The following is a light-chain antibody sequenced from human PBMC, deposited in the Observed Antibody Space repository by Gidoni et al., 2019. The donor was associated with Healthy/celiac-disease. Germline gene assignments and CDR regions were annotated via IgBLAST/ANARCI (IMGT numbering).Light chain of an antibody. V-gene: IGKV3-15*01. CDR3: QQYNNWPA. Sequence: EIVMTQSPATLSVSPGERATLSCRDSQSVSSNLAWYQQKPGPVPRLLIYGASTRATGIPARFSGSGSGTEFTLPISRLQSEDFAVYYCQQYNNWPAFGQGTKVEIK. CDR1: QSVSSN. CDR2: GAS. J-gene: IGKJ1*01.